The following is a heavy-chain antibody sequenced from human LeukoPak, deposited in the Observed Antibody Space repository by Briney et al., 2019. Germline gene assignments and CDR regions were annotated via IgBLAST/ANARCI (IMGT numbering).Heavy chain of an antibody. CDR1: GYTFSYFA. J-gene: IGHJ5*02. D-gene: IGHD3-10*01. CDR2: IIADSGDT. V-gene: IGHV1-3*01. CDR3: ARDGSGSQGVNWFDP. Sequence: ASVKVSCKASGYTFSYFAMHWVRQAPGQRPEWMGRIIADSGDTKYSRKFQGRVTITRDTSASTVYMELSSLRFEDTAVYYCARDGSGSQGVNWFDPWGQGTLVTVSS.